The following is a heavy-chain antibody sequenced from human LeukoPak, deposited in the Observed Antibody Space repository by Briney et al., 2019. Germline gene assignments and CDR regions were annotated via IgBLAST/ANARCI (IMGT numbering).Heavy chain of an antibody. Sequence: SETLSLTCAVYGGSFSGYYWSWIRQPPGKGLEWIGEINHSGSTNYNPSLKSRVTISVDTSKNQFSLKLSSVTAADTAVYYCARARPRYCSSTSCYVHSYYGMDVWGQGTTVTVSS. CDR1: GGSFSGYY. V-gene: IGHV4-34*01. J-gene: IGHJ6*02. D-gene: IGHD2-2*01. CDR3: ARARPRYCSSTSCYVHSYYGMDV. CDR2: INHSGST.